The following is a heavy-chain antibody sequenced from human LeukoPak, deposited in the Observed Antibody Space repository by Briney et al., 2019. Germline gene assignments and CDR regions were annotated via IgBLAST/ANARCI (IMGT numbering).Heavy chain of an antibody. V-gene: IGHV3-33*01. D-gene: IGHD3-10*01. J-gene: IGHJ3*02. CDR1: GFSFNNYG. CDR2: IWYDGTNK. Sequence: GGSLRLSCAASGFSFNNYGMHCVRQAPGKGLEWVALIWYDGTNKYYGDSVKGGFTISRDNSKNTLYLQMNSLRAEDTAVYYCARGRFGELSVATFDIWGQGTMVTVSS. CDR3: ARGRFGELSVATFDI.